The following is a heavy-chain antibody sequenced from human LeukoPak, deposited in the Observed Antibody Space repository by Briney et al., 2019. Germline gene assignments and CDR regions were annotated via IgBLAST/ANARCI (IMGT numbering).Heavy chain of an antibody. J-gene: IGHJ6*03. CDR2: IYYSGST. CDR1: GGSISSYY. V-gene: IGHV4-39*07. CDR3: ARLEYSNSRGRSGYYYYMDV. D-gene: IGHD6-6*01. Sequence: PSETLSLTCTVSGGSISSYYWGWIRQPPGKGLEWIGSIYYSGSTYYNPSLKSRVTISVDTSKNQFSLKLSSVTAADTAVYYCARLEYSNSRGRSGYYYYMDVWGKGTTVTVSS.